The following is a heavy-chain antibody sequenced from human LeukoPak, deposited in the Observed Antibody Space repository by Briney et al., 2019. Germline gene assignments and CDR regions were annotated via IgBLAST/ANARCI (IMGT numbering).Heavy chain of an antibody. CDR2: IWYDGSNK. J-gene: IGHJ3*02. V-gene: IGHV3-33*08. CDR3: ASSTLGYDSSAEEI. CDR1: GFTFSSYG. Sequence: PGGSLRLSCAASGFTFSSYGMHWVRQAPGKGLEWVAVIWYDGSNKYYADSVKGRFTISRDNSKNTLYLQMNSLRAEDTAVYYCASSTLGYDSSAEEIWGQGTMVTVSS. D-gene: IGHD3-22*01.